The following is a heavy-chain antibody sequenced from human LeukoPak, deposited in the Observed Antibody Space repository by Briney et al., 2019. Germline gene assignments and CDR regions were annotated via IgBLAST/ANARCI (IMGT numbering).Heavy chain of an antibody. CDR2: IYTSGST. Sequence: SQTLSLTRTVSGGSISSGSYYWSWIRQPAGKGLEWIGRIYTSGSTNYNPSLKSRVTISVDTPKNQFSLKLSSVTAADTAVYYCARAIGDYSNNFDYWGQGTLVTVSS. CDR3: ARAIGDYSNNFDY. J-gene: IGHJ4*02. V-gene: IGHV4-61*02. CDR1: GGSISSGSYY. D-gene: IGHD4-11*01.